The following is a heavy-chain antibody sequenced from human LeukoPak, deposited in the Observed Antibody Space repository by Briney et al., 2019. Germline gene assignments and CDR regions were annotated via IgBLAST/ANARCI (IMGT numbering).Heavy chain of an antibody. CDR1: GYTFTGYY. CDR2: INPNSGGT. Sequence: ASVKVSCKASGYTFTGYYMHWVRQAPGQGLEWMGRINPNSGGTNYAQKSQGRVTMTRDTSISTAYMELSRLRSDDTAVYYCARRRIADWNYHYYYYGMDVWGQGTTVTVSS. J-gene: IGHJ6*02. CDR3: ARRRIADWNYHYYYYGMDV. D-gene: IGHD1-7*01. V-gene: IGHV1-2*06.